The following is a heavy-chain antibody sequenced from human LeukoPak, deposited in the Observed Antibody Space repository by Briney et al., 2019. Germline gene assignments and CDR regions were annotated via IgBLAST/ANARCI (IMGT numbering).Heavy chain of an antibody. CDR3: ARAGYSGSYQYYFDY. Sequence: PGGSLRLSCAASGFTFSSYWMHWVRQAPGKGLVWVSRINSDGSSTSYADSVKGRFTTSRDNAKNTLYLQMNSLRAEDTAVYYCARAGYSGSYQYYFDYWGQGTLVTVSS. CDR2: INSDGSST. J-gene: IGHJ4*02. D-gene: IGHD1-26*01. V-gene: IGHV3-74*01. CDR1: GFTFSSYW.